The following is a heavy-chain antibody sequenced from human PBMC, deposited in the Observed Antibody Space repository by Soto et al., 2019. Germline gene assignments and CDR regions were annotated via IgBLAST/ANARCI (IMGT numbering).Heavy chain of an antibody. CDR2: ISESGGST. V-gene: IGHV3-23*01. CDR3: AKDPPYYHDSGGYWGPMGY. Sequence: GGSLRLSCAASGFTFSSYAMSWVRQAPGKGLEWVSTISESGGSTYYADSVKGRFAISRDNSRNTFYLQMNSLRAEDTAVYYCAKDPPYYHDSGGYWGPMGYWGQGTLVTVSS. D-gene: IGHD3-22*01. CDR1: GFTFSSYA. J-gene: IGHJ4*02.